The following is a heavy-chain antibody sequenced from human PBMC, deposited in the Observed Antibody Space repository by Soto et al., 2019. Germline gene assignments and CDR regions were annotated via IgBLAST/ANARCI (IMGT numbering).Heavy chain of an antibody. D-gene: IGHD3-9*01. CDR2: IIPIFGTA. J-gene: IGHJ4*02. Sequence: ASVKVSCKASGGTFSSYAISWVRQAPGQGLEWMGGIIPIFGTANYAQKFQGRVTITADESTSTAYMELSSLRSEDTAVYYCARAKIYYDILTGYQHFDYWGQGTLVTVSS. V-gene: IGHV1-69*13. CDR1: GGTFSSYA. CDR3: ARAKIYYDILTGYQHFDY.